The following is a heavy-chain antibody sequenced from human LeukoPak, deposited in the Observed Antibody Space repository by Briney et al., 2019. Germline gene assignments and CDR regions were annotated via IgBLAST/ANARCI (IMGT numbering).Heavy chain of an antibody. D-gene: IGHD6-6*01. Sequence: SETLSLTCIVSGGSISSYHWSWIRQPPGKGLEWIGYIYYSGSTNYNPSLKSRVTISVATSKNQFSLKLSSVTAADTAVYYCARHSYSTSAGPYDYWGQRTLVTVSS. CDR1: GGSISSYH. J-gene: IGHJ4*02. CDR2: IYYSGST. V-gene: IGHV4-59*08. CDR3: ARHSYSTSAGPYDY.